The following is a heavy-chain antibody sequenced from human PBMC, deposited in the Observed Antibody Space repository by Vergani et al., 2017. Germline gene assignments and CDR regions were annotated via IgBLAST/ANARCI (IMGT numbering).Heavy chain of an antibody. CDR3: AKDSRDYYDSSGETDAFDI. CDR1: GFTFSSYA. V-gene: IGHV3-23*04. D-gene: IGHD3-22*01. CDR2: ISGSGGST. Sequence: EVQLVESGGGLVQPGGSLRLSCAASGFTFSSYAMSWVRQAPGKGLEWVSAISGSGGSTYYADSVKGRFTISRDNSKNTLYLQMNSLRAEDTAVYYCAKDSRDYYDSSGETDAFDIWGQGTMVTVSS. J-gene: IGHJ3*02.